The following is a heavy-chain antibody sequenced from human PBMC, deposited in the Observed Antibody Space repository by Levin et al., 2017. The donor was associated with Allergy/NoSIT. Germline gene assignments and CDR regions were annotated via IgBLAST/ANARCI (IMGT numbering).Heavy chain of an antibody. CDR2: INQDGSKI. J-gene: IGHJ4*02. CDR1: GLTFSTYW. V-gene: IGHV3-7*01. D-gene: IGHD3-9*01. CDR3: MSGYGY. Sequence: GGSLRLSCGASGLTFSTYWMNWVRQAPGKGLEWVANINQDGSKINYVDSVKGRFTISRDNAKNSQYLQMNNLRADDTALYYCMSGYGYWGQGTLVTVSS.